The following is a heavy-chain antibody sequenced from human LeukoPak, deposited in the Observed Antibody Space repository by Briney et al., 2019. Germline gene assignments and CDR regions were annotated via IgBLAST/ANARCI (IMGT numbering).Heavy chain of an antibody. CDR1: GFTFSSYA. J-gene: IGHJ4*02. CDR2: ISGSGGST. CDR3: AKDLGPDTRVIAAAGPFDY. Sequence: GGSLRLSCAASGFTFSSYAMSWVRQAPGKGLEWVSAISGSGGSTYYADSVKGRFTISRDNSKHTLYLQMNSLRAEDTAVYYCAKDLGPDTRVIAAAGPFDYWGQGTLVTVSS. V-gene: IGHV3-23*01. D-gene: IGHD6-13*01.